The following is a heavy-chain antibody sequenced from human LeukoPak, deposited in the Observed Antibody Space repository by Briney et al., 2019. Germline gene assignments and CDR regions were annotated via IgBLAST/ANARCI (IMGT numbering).Heavy chain of an antibody. V-gene: IGHV4-59*01. J-gene: IGHJ4*02. CDR1: GDSISSYY. CDR2: IYYSGST. D-gene: IGHD5-24*01. CDR3: ARSRDGYNQNTPLFY. Sequence: PSETLSLTCNVSGDSISSYYWSWIRQPPGKGLEWIGHIYYSGSTNYNPSLKGRVTISVDTSKNQFSLKMSSVTAADTAVYYRARSRDGYNQNTPLFYWGQGTLVAVSS.